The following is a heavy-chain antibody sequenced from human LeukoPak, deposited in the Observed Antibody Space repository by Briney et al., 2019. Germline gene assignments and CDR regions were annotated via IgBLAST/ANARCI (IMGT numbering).Heavy chain of an antibody. CDR2: INHSGST. CDR3: ARHGDRYYYGSGSYYQNYMDV. J-gene: IGHJ6*03. D-gene: IGHD3-10*01. Sequence: SETLSLTCAVYGGSFSGYYWSWIRQPPGKGLEWIGEINHSGSTNYNPSLKSRVTISVGTSKNQFSLKLSSVTAADTAVYYCARHGDRYYYGSGSYYQNYMDVWGKGTTVTISS. CDR1: GGSFSGYY. V-gene: IGHV4-34*01.